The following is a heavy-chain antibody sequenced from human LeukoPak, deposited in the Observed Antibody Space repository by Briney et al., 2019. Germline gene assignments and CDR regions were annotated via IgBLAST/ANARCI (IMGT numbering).Heavy chain of an antibody. Sequence: ASVTLSCKASGYTFTSYGISWVRQAPGQGLEWMGWISAYNGNTNYAQKLQGRVTMTTDTSTSTAYMELRSLRSDDTAVYYCASSIRLDAFDIWGQGTMVTVSS. CDR3: ASSIRLDAFDI. V-gene: IGHV1-18*04. CDR1: GYTFTSYG. D-gene: IGHD4-17*01. J-gene: IGHJ3*02. CDR2: ISAYNGNT.